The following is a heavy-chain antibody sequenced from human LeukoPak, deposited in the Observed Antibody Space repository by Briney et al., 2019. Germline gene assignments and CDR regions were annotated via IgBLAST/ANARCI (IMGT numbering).Heavy chain of an antibody. J-gene: IGHJ6*03. Sequence: GGSLRLSCAASGFTVSSNYMSWVRQAPGKGLEWVSVIYSGGSTYYADSVKGRFTISRDNAKNTLYLQMNSLRAEDTAAYYCARDSRVITFGGVIVRYYYYMDVWGKGTTVTVSS. D-gene: IGHD3-16*02. CDR3: ARDSRVITFGGVIVRYYYYMDV. CDR2: IYSGGST. V-gene: IGHV3-53*01. CDR1: GFTVSSNY.